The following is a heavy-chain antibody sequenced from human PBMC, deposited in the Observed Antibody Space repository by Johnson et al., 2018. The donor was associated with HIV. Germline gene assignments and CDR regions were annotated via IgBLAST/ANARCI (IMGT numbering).Heavy chain of an antibody. CDR3: GRGGGYGDWDAVDGFDL. Sequence: VQLVESGGGVVQPGRSLRLSCAASGFTFSSYAMHWVRQAPAKGLEWVAVISYDGSNKYYADSVKGRFTISRDNSKNTLYLQMNSLRPEDAAVYFCGRGGGYGDWDAVDGFDLWGQGTMVTVSS. J-gene: IGHJ3*01. V-gene: IGHV3-30*04. D-gene: IGHD4-17*01. CDR1: GFTFSSYA. CDR2: ISYDGSNK.